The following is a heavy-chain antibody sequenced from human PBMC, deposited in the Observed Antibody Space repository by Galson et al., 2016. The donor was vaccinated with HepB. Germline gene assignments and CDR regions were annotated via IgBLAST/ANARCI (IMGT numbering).Heavy chain of an antibody. D-gene: IGHD2-15*01. J-gene: IGHJ5*02. Sequence: VKVSCKASGYTFTSYGISWVRQAPGQGLEWMGWISGDSGNTNYAQKLQGRVTMTKNTSTSTAYMELRSLKSDDTAVYYCALGYCSGGSCYRNWFDPWGQGTLVTVSS. CDR2: ISGDSGNT. V-gene: IGHV1-18*01. CDR1: GYTFTSYG. CDR3: ALGYCSGGSCYRNWFDP.